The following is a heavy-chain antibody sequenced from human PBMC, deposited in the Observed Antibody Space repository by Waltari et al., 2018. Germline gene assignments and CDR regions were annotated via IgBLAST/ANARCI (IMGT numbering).Heavy chain of an antibody. V-gene: IGHV4-61*01. Sequence: QVQLQESGPGLVKPSETLSLTCSVSGGSVNRGPYYWGWIRQPPGKAMEWIGYVHHSGTCNHNPSLKSRATVLLDVTRKQFSLKVTSVTAADTALYFCVRDAGGDEDVGYFDYWGRGTLVTVSS. CDR3: VRDAGGDEDVGYFDY. CDR2: VHHSGTC. D-gene: IGHD2-21*02. J-gene: IGHJ4*02. CDR1: GGSVNRGPYY.